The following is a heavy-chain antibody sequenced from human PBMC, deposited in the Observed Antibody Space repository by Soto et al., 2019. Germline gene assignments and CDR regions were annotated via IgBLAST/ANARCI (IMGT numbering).Heavy chain of an antibody. D-gene: IGHD6-13*01. CDR1: GYTFTSYD. J-gene: IGHJ6*03. CDR3: ARAHSSSWSYYYYYYMDV. Sequence: ASVKVSCKASGYTFTSYDINWVRQATGQGLEWMGWMNPNSGNTGYARKFQGRVTMTRNTSISTAYMELSSLRSEDTAVYYCARAHSSSWSYYYYYYMDVWGKGTTVTVSS. CDR2: MNPNSGNT. V-gene: IGHV1-8*01.